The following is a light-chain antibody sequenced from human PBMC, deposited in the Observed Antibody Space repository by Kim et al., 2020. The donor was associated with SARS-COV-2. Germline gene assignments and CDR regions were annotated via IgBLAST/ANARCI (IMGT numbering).Light chain of an antibody. CDR3: QSYDSSNYVV. Sequence: KAVNISCTRSSGSIASNYVQWYQQRPGSAPTTVIYEDNQRPSGVPDRFSGSIDSYSNPASLTISGLKTEDEADYYCQSYDSSNYVVFGGGTQLTVL. J-gene: IGLJ2*01. CDR1: SGSIASNY. V-gene: IGLV6-57*03. CDR2: EDN.